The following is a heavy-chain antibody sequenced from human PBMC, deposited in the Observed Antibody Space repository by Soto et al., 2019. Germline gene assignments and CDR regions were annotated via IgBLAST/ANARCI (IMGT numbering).Heavy chain of an antibody. V-gene: IGHV1-18*04. CDR1: GYTFTNFG. CDR3: ARARMFSGAHHDY. CDR2: ITPYNGNA. J-gene: IGHJ4*02. Sequence: QVHLVQSGAVVENPGASVKVSCKASGYTFTNFGINWVRQAPGQGLEWMGWITPYNGNANYPQKHQDRLTITTDTSTNTADLELRSLRSDDTAVYFCARARMFSGAHHDYWGQGTRVTVS. D-gene: IGHD1-26*01.